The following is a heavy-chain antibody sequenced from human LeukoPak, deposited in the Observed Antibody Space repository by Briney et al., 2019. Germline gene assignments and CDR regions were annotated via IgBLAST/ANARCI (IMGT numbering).Heavy chain of an antibody. Sequence: GGSLRLSCAASGFTFSSYSMNWVRQAPGKGLEWVSSISSSSSYIYYADSVKGRFTISRDNAKNSLYLQMNSLRAEDTAVYYCATDDTTYYYDSSGYHRNWGQGTLVTVSS. CDR2: ISSSSSYI. V-gene: IGHV3-21*04. CDR3: ATDDTTYYYDSSGYHRN. CDR1: GFTFSSYS. J-gene: IGHJ4*02. D-gene: IGHD3-22*01.